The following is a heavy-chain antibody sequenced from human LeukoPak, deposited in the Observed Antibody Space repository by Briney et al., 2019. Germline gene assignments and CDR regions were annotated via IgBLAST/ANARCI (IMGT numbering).Heavy chain of an antibody. V-gene: IGHV4-4*07. CDR1: GGSISSYF. J-gene: IGHJ4*02. Sequence: NPSETLSLTCTVSGGSISSYFWSWIRQPAGKGLEWIGRIYTSGSTDYNPSLKSRVTMSIDTSKNQFSLKLSSVTAAGTAVYYCARSSNGGYTYGYYFDCWGQGTLVTVSS. CDR3: ARSSNGGYTYGYYFDC. D-gene: IGHD5-18*01. CDR2: IYTSGST.